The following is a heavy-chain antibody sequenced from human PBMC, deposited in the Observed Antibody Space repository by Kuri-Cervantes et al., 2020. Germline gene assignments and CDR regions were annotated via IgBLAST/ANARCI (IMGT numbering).Heavy chain of an antibody. D-gene: IGHD1-26*01. CDR3: ATGWELRA. CDR1: GRSFSGYY. CDR2: INHSGST. J-gene: IGHJ5*02. V-gene: IGHV4-34*01. Sequence: ESLKISCAVYGRSFSGYYWSWIRQPPGKGLEWIGEINHSGSTNYNPSLKSRVTISVDTSKNQFSLKLSTVTAADAAVYYCATGWELRAWGQGTLVTVSS.